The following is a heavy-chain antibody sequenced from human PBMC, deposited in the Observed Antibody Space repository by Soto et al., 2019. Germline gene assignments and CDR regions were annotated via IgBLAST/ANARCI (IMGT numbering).Heavy chain of an antibody. J-gene: IGHJ6*02. CDR3: ASSQVVVAASPLYYYVMDV. CDR2: IYYSGST. V-gene: IGHV4-30-4*01. Sequence: LPRTVSCGNIVDRDYHRSLNRQPPGKGLEWIGYIYYSGSTYYNPSLKSRVTISVDTSKNQFSLKLSSVAAADTAVYYCASSQVVVAASPLYYYVMDVWGQGTTVTVFS. D-gene: IGHD2-15*01. CDR1: CGNIVDRDYH.